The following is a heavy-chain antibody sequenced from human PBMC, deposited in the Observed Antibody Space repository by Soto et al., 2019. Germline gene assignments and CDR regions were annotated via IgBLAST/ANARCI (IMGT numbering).Heavy chain of an antibody. CDR3: ASDRSSGWDQGYGMDV. J-gene: IGHJ6*02. D-gene: IGHD6-19*01. V-gene: IGHV4-59*01. CDR2: IYYSGST. Sequence: PSETLSLTCTVSGGSISTYYWSWIRQPPGKGLEWIGYIYYSGSTSYNPSLKSRVTISVDTSKNQFSLKLRSVTAADTAVHYCASDRSSGWDQGYGMDVWGQGTTVTVSS. CDR1: GGSISTYY.